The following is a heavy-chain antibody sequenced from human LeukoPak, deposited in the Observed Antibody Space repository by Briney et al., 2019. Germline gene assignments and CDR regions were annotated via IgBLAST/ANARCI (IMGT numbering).Heavy chain of an antibody. CDR1: GGTFSSYA. J-gene: IGHJ5*02. Sequence: ASVKVSCKASGGTFSSYAISWVRQAPGQGLEWMGGIIPIFGTANYAQKFQGRVTITTDESTSTAYMELSSLRSEDTAVYYCARDLNFEYSSSSGWFDPWGQGTLVTVSS. D-gene: IGHD6-6*01. V-gene: IGHV1-69*05. CDR2: IIPIFGTA. CDR3: ARDLNFEYSSSSGWFDP.